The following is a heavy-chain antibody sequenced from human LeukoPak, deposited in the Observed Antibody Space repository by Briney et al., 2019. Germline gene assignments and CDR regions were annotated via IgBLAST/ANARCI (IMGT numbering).Heavy chain of an antibody. CDR1: GYTFTDYY. CDR2: INPNSGDT. Sequence: ASVKVSCKSSGYTFTDYYMHWVRQARGQPLEWMTWINPNSGDTYYAQKFQGRVTMTRDTSISTAYMELSWLRSDDTAVYYCARANFLYCSSINCLFDYWGQGTLVTVSS. CDR3: ARANFLYCSSINCLFDY. J-gene: IGHJ4*02. D-gene: IGHD2-2*01. V-gene: IGHV1-2*02.